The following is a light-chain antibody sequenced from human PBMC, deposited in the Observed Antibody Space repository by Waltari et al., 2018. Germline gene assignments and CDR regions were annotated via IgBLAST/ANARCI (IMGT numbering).Light chain of an antibody. Sequence: CGASQSVSRYLAGYQQRTGQAPRLLISAASTRATGIPDRFSGSGYGTDFTLTISRLEPEDFAVYYCQNHERLPATVGQGTKVEIK. CDR2: AAS. CDR3: QNHERLPAT. CDR1: QSVSRY. J-gene: IGKJ1*01. V-gene: IGKV3-11*01.